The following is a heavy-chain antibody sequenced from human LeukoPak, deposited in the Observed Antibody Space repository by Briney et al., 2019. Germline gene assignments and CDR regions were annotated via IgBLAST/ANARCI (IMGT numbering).Heavy chain of an antibody. CDR2: INHSGST. CDR3: ARGRGLRFLEWLSSRNWFDP. V-gene: IGHV4-34*01. J-gene: IGHJ5*02. Sequence: PSETLSLTCAVYGGSFSGYYWSWIRQPPGKGLEWIGEINHSGSTNYNPSLKSRVTISADTSKNQFSLKLSSVTAADTAVYYCARGRGLRFLEWLSSRNWFDPWGQGTLVTVSS. D-gene: IGHD3-3*01. CDR1: GGSFSGYY.